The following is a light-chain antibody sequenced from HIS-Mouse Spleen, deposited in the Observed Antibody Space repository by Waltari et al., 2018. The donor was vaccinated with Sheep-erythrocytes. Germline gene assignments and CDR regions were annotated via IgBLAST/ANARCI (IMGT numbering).Light chain of an antibody. J-gene: IGLJ3*02. CDR1: SSDVGGYHY. CDR2: GVS. Sequence: QSALTQPPSASGPPGQSVTISCTGTSSDVGGYHYVSWYQKHPGKAPNLMIYGVSKRPSGVPDRFSGSKSGNTASLTVSGLQAEDEADYYCSSYAGSNNWVFGGGTKLTVL. V-gene: IGLV2-8*01. CDR3: SSYAGSNNWV.